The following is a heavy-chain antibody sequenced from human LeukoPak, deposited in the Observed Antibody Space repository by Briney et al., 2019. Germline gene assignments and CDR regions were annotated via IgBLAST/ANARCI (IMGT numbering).Heavy chain of an antibody. J-gene: IGHJ4*02. CDR1: GFTFSSYS. CDR2: ISSSSSTI. CDR3: AREARGVDY. Sequence: PGGSLRLSCAASGFTFSSYSMIWVRQAPGKGLEWVSYISSSSSTIYYADSVKGRFTISRDNVKNSLYLQMNSLRAEDTAVYYCAREARGVDYWGQGTLVTVSS. V-gene: IGHV3-48*01. D-gene: IGHD6-6*01.